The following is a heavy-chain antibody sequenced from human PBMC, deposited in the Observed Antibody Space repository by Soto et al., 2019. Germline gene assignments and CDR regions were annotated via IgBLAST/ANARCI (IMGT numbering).Heavy chain of an antibody. V-gene: IGHV3-7*01. Sequence: GGSLRLSCAASGFTFSSYWMSWVRQAPGKGLEWVANIKQDGSEKYYVDSVKGRFTISRDNAKNSLYLQMNSLRAEDTAVYYCARDLPVTVGGYSGYCDYWGQGTLVTVSS. CDR1: GFTFSSYW. J-gene: IGHJ4*02. D-gene: IGHD5-12*01. CDR2: IKQDGSEK. CDR3: ARDLPVTVGGYSGYCDY.